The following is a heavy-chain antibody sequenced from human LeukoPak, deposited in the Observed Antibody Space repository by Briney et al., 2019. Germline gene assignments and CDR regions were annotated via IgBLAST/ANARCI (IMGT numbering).Heavy chain of an antibody. Sequence: ASVKVSCKASGHTFTSYGISWVRQAPRQGLEWMGWISPYNGNTNYAQKFQGRVTMTTDTSTSTAYMELGSLRSDDTAVYYCARDATETYYDFWRGYYTWFDYWGQGTLVTVSS. D-gene: IGHD3-3*01. CDR2: ISPYNGNT. CDR1: GHTFTSYG. V-gene: IGHV1-18*01. J-gene: IGHJ4*02. CDR3: ARDATETYYDFWRGYYTWFDY.